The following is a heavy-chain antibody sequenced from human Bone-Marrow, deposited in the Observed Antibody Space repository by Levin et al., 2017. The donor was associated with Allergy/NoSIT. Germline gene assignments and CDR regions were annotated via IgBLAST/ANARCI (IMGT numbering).Heavy chain of an antibody. J-gene: IGHJ1*01. D-gene: IGHD1/OR15-1a*01. CDR1: GYTFPTYW. Sequence: GESLKISCKGFGYTFPTYWIAWVRQMPGKGLEWMGSILPHDSDVKYSPPFQGQVTFSADKSTSTAYLQWSSLKASDSAIYFCARPPTALYPQEHFHLWGQGTLVTVSS. CDR2: ILPHDSDV. V-gene: IGHV5-51*01. CDR3: ARPPTALYPQEHFHL.